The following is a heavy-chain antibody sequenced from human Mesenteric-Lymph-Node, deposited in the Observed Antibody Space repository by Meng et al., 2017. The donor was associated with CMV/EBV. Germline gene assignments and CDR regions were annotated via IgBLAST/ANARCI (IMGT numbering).Heavy chain of an antibody. J-gene: IGHJ4*02. CDR1: GFTFSSNA. Sequence: GGSLRLSCAASGFTFSSNAMSWVRQAPGKGLEWVSGISASGGSTFYADSVKGRFTISRDNSKNTLYLQMNSLRAEDTAVYYCVTKGGYCGAITCYTNFDYWGQGAQVTVSS. CDR3: VTKGGYCGAITCYTNFDY. D-gene: IGHD2-2*02. CDR2: ISASGGST. V-gene: IGHV3-23*01.